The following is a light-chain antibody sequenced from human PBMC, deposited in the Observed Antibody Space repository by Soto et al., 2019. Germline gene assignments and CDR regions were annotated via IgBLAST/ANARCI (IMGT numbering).Light chain of an antibody. CDR1: SSNIGAGYD. CDR2: GND. Sequence: QSVLTQPPSVSGAPGQSGTISCTWSSSNIGAGYDVHWYQQLPGKAPKLLIYGNDNRPSGVPERFSGSKSGTSASLAITGLRADDEADYYCQSYGSSPSANFVFGTGTKV. J-gene: IGLJ1*01. V-gene: IGLV1-40*01. CDR3: QSYGSSPSANFV.